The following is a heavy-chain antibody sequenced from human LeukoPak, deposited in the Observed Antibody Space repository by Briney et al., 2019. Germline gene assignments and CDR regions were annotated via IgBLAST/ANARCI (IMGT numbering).Heavy chain of an antibody. CDR1: GFTFSSYE. CDR2: ISSSGSTI. V-gene: IGHV3-48*03. CDR3: ARKGAVAGTVDY. D-gene: IGHD6-19*01. J-gene: IGHJ4*02. Sequence: GGSLRLSCAASGFTFSSYEMNWVRQAPGKGLEWVSYISSSGSTIYYADSVKGRFTISRDNAKNSLYLQMNSLRAEDTAVYYCARKGAVAGTVDYWGQGTLVTVSS.